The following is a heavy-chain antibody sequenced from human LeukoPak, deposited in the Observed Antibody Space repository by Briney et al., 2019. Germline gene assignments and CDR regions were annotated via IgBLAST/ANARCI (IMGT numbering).Heavy chain of an antibody. J-gene: IGHJ4*02. CDR3: AKMQGYFDY. CDR1: GSIPFNSYS. V-gene: IGHV3-23*01. CDR2: ITSSGETT. Sequence: GGSLRLSCAASGSIPFNSYSMSWVRQAPGKGLEWASAITSSGETTYYADSVKGRFTISRDNSKNMVYLQMNSLRAEDAATYYCAKMQGYFDYWGQGSLVTVSS.